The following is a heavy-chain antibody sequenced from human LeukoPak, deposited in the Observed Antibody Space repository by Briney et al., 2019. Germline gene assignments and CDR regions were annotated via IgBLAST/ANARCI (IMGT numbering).Heavy chain of an antibody. J-gene: IGHJ4*02. D-gene: IGHD3-16*02. CDR2: INHSGST. Sequence: SETLSLTCAVYGGSFSGYYWSWIRQPPGKGLEWIGEINHSGSTNYNPSLKSRVTISVDTSKNLFSLKLSSVTAADTAVYYCARGLLYYDYVWGSYRYGRVDYFDYWGQGTLVTVSS. CDR1: GGSFSGYY. V-gene: IGHV4-34*01. CDR3: ARGLLYYDYVWGSYRYGRVDYFDY.